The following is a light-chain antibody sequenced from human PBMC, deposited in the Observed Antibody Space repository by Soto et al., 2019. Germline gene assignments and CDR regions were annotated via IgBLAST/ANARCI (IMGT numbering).Light chain of an antibody. CDR1: QSISGT. J-gene: IGKJ1*01. V-gene: IGKV3-20*01. CDR3: HHYET. Sequence: ILLSPSLAIVSVSPGAQATLSCMASQSISGTLAWYQQKPGQAPRRLMYGASIRAAGVPDRFSGSGSGTEFILTVSRVEPEDFTVYYCHHYETFGQGTEVDIK. CDR2: GAS.